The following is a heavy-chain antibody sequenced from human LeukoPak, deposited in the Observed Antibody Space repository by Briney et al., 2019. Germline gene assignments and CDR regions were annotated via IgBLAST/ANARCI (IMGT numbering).Heavy chain of an antibody. CDR3: ARVRDYYYYYGMDV. CDR1: GGSISSGSYY. J-gene: IGHJ6*02. Sequence: SETLSLTCTVFGGSISSGSYYWSWIRQPAGKGLEWIGRIYTSGSTNYNPSLKSRVNISVDTSKNQFSLKLSSVTAADTAVYYCARVRDYYYYYGMDVWGQGTTVTVSS. V-gene: IGHV4-61*02. CDR2: IYTSGST.